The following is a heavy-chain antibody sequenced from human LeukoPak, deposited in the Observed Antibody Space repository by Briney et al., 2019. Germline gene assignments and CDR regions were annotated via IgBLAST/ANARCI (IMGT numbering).Heavy chain of an antibody. CDR2: IYIDGNT. Sequence: GGSLRLSSAASGFTVSRNYMSWVRQAPGRGLEWVSVIYIDGNTYYADSVRGRFTISRDNSKNTVYLQMNSLRAEDTAVYYCARHDPGPNYYGMDVWGQGTTVTVSS. J-gene: IGHJ6*02. CDR1: GFTVSRNY. V-gene: IGHV3-66*04. CDR3: ARHDPGPNYYGMDV.